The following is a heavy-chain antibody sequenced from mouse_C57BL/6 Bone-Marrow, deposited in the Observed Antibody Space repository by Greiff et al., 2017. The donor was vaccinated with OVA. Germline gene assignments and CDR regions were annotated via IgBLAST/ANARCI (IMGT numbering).Heavy chain of an antibody. J-gene: IGHJ1*03. CDR3: ATYYSGSCRYWYFGV. CDR2: IRNKANGYTT. Sequence: EVHLVESGGGLVQPGGSLSLSCAASGFTFTDYYMSWVRQPPGKALEWLGFIRNKANGYTTEYSASVKGRFTISRDNSQSILYLQMNALRAEDSATYYCATYYSGSCRYWYFGVWGTGTTVTVSS. V-gene: IGHV7-3*01. CDR1: GFTFTDYY. D-gene: IGHD1-1*01.